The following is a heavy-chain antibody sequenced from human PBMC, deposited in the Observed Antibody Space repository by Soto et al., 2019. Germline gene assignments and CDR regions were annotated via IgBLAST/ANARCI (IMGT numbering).Heavy chain of an antibody. CDR1: GYIFTGYY. Sequence: ASVKVSCKASGYIFTGYYMHWVRQAPGQGLEWMGWINPNSGGTNYAQKFQGRVTMTRDTSISTAYMELSRLRSDDTAVYYCARDGGGGYSGYDGYMDVWGQGTTVTVSS. CDR3: ARDGGGGYSGYDGYMDV. CDR2: INPNSGGT. J-gene: IGHJ6*02. D-gene: IGHD5-12*01. V-gene: IGHV1-2*02.